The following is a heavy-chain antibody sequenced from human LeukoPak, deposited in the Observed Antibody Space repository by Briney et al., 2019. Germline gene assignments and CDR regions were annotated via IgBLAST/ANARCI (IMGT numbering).Heavy chain of an antibody. D-gene: IGHD3-10*01. V-gene: IGHV5-51*01. CDR3: ARKYGSGNQAFDI. CDR2: IYPGDSDT. CDR1: GYRFTSDW. J-gene: IGHJ3*02. Sequence: GEPLKISCKGSGYRFTSDWIGWVRQMPGKGLEWMGIIYPGDSDTRYSPSFQAQVTISADKSISTAYVQCSTLKASDTAMYYCARKYGSGNQAFDIWGPGTMVTVSS.